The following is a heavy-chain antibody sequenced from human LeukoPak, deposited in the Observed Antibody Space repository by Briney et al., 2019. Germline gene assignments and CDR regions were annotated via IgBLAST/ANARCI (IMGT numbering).Heavy chain of an antibody. CDR2: ISSASSTI. Sequence: PGGSLRLSCAASGFIFSSYSMNWVRQASGKGLEWVSYISSASSTIYYADSVKGRFTISRDNAKNSLYLQMNSLRAEDTAVYYCARDFWYMDVWGKGTTVTVSS. CDR1: GFIFSSYS. J-gene: IGHJ6*03. D-gene: IGHD3-3*01. CDR3: ARDFWYMDV. V-gene: IGHV3-48*01.